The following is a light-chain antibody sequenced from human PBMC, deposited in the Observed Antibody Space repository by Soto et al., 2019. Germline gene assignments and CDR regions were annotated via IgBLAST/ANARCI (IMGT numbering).Light chain of an antibody. CDR2: EVS. J-gene: IGLJ1*01. Sequence: QSVLTQPASVSGSPGQSITISCTGTSSDVGYYEYVSWYQQHPGKVPKLMIFEVSNRPSGVSTRFSGSKSGNTASLSISGLQAEDEADYYCSSLTSSITYVFGTGTKLTVL. CDR1: SSDVGYYEY. CDR3: SSLTSSITYV. V-gene: IGLV2-14*01.